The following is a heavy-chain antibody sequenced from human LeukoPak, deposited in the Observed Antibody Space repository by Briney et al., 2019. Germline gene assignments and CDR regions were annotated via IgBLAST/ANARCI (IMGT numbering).Heavy chain of an antibody. CDR3: VRQPDSARYGFDY. D-gene: IGHD1-14*01. V-gene: IGHV3-13*01. Sequence: GSLRLSCEVSEFTFDNNDMHWVRQSTGKGLEWVSAIRSAGYTYYAESVRGRFTITRDTAKQSLYLQMNSLRVEDTAVYHCVRQPDSARYGFDYWGRGTQVTVSS. CDR2: IRSAGYT. J-gene: IGHJ4*02. CDR1: EFTFDNND.